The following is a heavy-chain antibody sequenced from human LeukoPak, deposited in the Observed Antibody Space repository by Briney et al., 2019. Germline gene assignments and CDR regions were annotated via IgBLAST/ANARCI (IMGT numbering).Heavy chain of an antibody. CDR3: ARIPIVLITSGGY. J-gene: IGHJ4*02. D-gene: IGHD3-22*01. CDR1: GFTFSSYS. Sequence: GGSLRLSCAASGFTFSSYSMNWVRQAPGKGLEWVSYISSSSSTIYYADSVKGRFTISRDNSKNTPYLQMDSLRAEDTAVYYCARIPIVLITSGGYWGQGTLVTVSS. CDR2: ISSSSSTI. V-gene: IGHV3-48*01.